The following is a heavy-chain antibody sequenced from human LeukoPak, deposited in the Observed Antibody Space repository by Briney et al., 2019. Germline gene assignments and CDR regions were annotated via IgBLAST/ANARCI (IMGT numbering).Heavy chain of an antibody. CDR1: GFTFSSYE. Sequence: PGGSLRLSCAASGFTFSSYEMNWVRQAPGKGLEWVSYISSSGSTIYYADSVKGRFTISRDNAKNSLYLQMNSLRAEDTAVYYCARESYLGMDVWGKGTTVTVSP. D-gene: IGHD3-16*02. CDR3: ARESYLGMDV. CDR2: ISSSGSTI. J-gene: IGHJ6*04. V-gene: IGHV3-48*03.